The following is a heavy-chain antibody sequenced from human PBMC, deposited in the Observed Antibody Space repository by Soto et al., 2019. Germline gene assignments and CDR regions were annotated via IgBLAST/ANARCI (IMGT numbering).Heavy chain of an antibody. Sequence: QVQLVESGGGLVKPGGSLRLSCATSGFIFSDYYMHWIRQAPGKGLEWISYISGNGRIIQYADSAKGRFTISRDNAQNSLDPQMNSLRAEDTALYFCARDFDADSRTDFDYWGQGTLVTVSS. D-gene: IGHD4-17*01. CDR1: GFIFSDYY. CDR3: ARDFDADSRTDFDY. J-gene: IGHJ4*02. CDR2: ISGNGRII. V-gene: IGHV3-11*01.